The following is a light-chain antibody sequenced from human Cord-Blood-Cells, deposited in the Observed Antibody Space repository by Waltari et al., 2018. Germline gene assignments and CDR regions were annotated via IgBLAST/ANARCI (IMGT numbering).Light chain of an antibody. V-gene: IGLV2-18*02. J-gene: IGLJ2*01. CDR2: EVS. Sequence: QSALTQPPSVSGSPGQSVTISCPGTRSDVGSYHSVSWYQQPPGPAPKLMIYEVSNRPSGVPDRFSGSKSGNTASLTISGLQAEDEADYYCSSYTSSSTYVVFGGGTKLTVL. CDR3: SSYTSSSTYVV. CDR1: RSDVGSYHS.